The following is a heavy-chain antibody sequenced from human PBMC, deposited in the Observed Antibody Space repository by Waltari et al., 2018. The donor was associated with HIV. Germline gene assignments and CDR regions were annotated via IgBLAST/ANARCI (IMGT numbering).Heavy chain of an antibody. CDR3: AHGYYDFWSAHPGDCYFDY. CDR2: IYWDDDK. V-gene: IGHV2-5*02. J-gene: IGHJ4*02. CDR1: GFSLRTSGVG. D-gene: IGHD3-3*01. Sequence: QITLKESGPTLVKPTQTLTLTCTFSGFSLRTSGVGVGWIRQPPGKALEWLALIYWDDDKRYSPSLKSRLTITKDTSKNQVVLTMTNMDPVDTATYYCAHGYYDFWSAHPGDCYFDYWGQGTLVTVSS.